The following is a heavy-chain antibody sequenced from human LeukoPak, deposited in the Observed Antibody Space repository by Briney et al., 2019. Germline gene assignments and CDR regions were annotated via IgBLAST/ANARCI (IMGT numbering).Heavy chain of an antibody. Sequence: GGSLRLSCAASGFTFSSYAMSWVRQAPGKGLEWVSAISGSGGSTYYADSVKGRFTISRDNSKNTLYLQMNSLRAEDTAVYYCAKDGVPAAIRGSPTPYFDYWGQGTLVTVSS. D-gene: IGHD2-2*02. CDR2: ISGSGGST. CDR1: GFTFSSYA. J-gene: IGHJ4*02. V-gene: IGHV3-23*01. CDR3: AKDGVPAAIRGSPTPYFDY.